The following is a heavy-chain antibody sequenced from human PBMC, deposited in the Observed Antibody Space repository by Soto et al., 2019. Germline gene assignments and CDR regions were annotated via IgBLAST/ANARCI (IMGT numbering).Heavy chain of an antibody. V-gene: IGHV1-2*04. CDR1: GYTFTGYY. J-gene: IGHJ6*02. CDR3: ARDRIVLVPAATYYYYYYGMDV. CDR2: INPNSGGT. D-gene: IGHD2-2*01. Sequence: GASVKVSCKASGYTFTGYYMHWVRQAPGQGLEWMGWINPNSGGTNYAQKFQGWVTMTRDTSISTAYMELSRLRSDDTAVYYCARDRIVLVPAATYYYYYYGMDVWGQGTTVTVSS.